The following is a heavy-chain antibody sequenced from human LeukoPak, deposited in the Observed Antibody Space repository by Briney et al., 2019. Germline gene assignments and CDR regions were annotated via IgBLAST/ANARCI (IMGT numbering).Heavy chain of an antibody. V-gene: IGHV1-69*05. J-gene: IGHJ4*02. D-gene: IGHD6-19*01. CDR3: ASSNIAVAVPSYIDY. Sequence: VASVKVSCKASGGTFSTCGISRVRQAPGQGLEWMGRIIPVFGTAYYGQNFYDRVTITTDKSTSTAYMELSSLRSEDTAVYYCASSNIAVAVPSYIDYWGQGTLVTVSS. CDR2: IIPVFGTA. CDR1: GGTFSTCG.